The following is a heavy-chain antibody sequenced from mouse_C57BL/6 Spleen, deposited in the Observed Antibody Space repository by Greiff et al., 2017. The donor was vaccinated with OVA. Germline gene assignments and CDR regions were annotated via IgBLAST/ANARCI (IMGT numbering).Heavy chain of an antibody. J-gene: IGHJ3*01. CDR2: IDPSDSET. D-gene: IGHD1-1*01. V-gene: IGHV1-52*01. Sequence: QVQLQQPGAELVRPGSSVKLSCKASGYTFTSYWMHWVKQRPIQGLEWIGNIDPSDSETHYNQKFKDKATLTVDKSSSTAYMQLSSLTSEDSAVYYCARSGSSHGRVWFAYWGQGTLVTVSA. CDR1: GYTFTSYW. CDR3: ARSGSSHGRVWFAY.